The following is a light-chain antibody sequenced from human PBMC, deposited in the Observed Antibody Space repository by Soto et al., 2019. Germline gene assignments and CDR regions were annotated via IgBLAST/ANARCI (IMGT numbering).Light chain of an antibody. CDR3: SSYSISTAYV. J-gene: IGLJ1*01. CDR2: EVT. CDR1: SGDVGGYDY. Sequence: QSALTQPASVSGSPGQSITISCTGTSGDVGGYDYVSWYQLHPGKAPKLMVYEVTNRPSGVSNRFSGSKSGNTASLTISGLQAEDEADYFCSSYSISTAYVFGTGTKVTVL. V-gene: IGLV2-14*01.